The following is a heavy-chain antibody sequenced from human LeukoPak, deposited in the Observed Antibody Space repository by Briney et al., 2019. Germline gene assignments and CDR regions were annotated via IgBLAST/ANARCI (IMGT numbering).Heavy chain of an antibody. V-gene: IGHV4-34*01. J-gene: IGHJ4*02. CDR3: ARGRYLPLYFDY. CDR1: GGSFSGYY. CDR2: INHSGST. D-gene: IGHD3-16*02. Sequence: PSETQSLTCAVYGGSFSGYYWSWIRQPPGKGLEWIGEINHSGSTNYNPSLKSRVTISVDTSKNQFSLKLSSVTAADTAVYYCARGRYLPLYFDYWGQGTLVTVSS.